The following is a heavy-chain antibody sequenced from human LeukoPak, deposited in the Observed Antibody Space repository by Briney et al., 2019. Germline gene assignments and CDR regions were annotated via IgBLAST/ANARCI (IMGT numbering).Heavy chain of an antibody. D-gene: IGHD2-2*02. CDR1: GFTVSSNY. CDR2: IYSGGST. Sequence: GGSLRLSCAASGFTVSSNYMSWFRQAPGKGLEWVSVIYSGGSTYYADSVKGRFTISRDNSKNTLYLQMNSLRAEDTAVYYCASGQAVVPAAIGYYYMDVWGKGTTVTVSS. V-gene: IGHV3-53*01. CDR3: ASGQAVVPAAIGYYYMDV. J-gene: IGHJ6*03.